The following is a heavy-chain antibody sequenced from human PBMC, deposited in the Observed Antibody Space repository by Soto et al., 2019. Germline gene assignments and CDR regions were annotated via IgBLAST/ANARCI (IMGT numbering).Heavy chain of an antibody. CDR1: GYTFTSYD. J-gene: IGHJ5*02. D-gene: IGHD6-13*01. Sequence: QVQLVQSGAEVKKPESSVKVSCKAYGYTFTSYDMNWVRQATGQGLEWMGWMNPNSGNTGYAQKFQGRVTMTRNTSISTAYMELTSLRSEDTAVYYCARERSAAGTGWFDPWGQGTLVTVSS. CDR3: ARERSAAGTGWFDP. V-gene: IGHV1-8*01. CDR2: MNPNSGNT.